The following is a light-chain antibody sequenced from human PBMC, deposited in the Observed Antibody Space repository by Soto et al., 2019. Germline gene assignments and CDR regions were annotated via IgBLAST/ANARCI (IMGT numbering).Light chain of an antibody. Sequence: EIVLTQSPATLSLSPGERATLSCRASQSVSSYLAWYQQKPGQAPRLLIYDASNRATGIPARFSGSGSGTGLTLTISSRGPEDFAFYYCQQRSHWHPRITFGQGTRLEIK. CDR1: QSVSSY. CDR3: QQRSHWHPRIT. V-gene: IGKV3-11*01. CDR2: DAS. J-gene: IGKJ5*01.